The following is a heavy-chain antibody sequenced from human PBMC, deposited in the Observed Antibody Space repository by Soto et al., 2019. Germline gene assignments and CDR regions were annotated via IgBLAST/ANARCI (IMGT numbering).Heavy chain of an antibody. CDR1: GYTFTSYA. Sequence: GASVKVSCKASGYTFTSYAMHWVRQAPGQRLEWMGWINAGNGNTKYSQKFQGRVTITRDTSASTAYMELSSLRSEDTAVYYCARDLYYDFWSGYTPFYYYYGMDVWGQGTTVTVSS. J-gene: IGHJ6*02. D-gene: IGHD3-3*01. V-gene: IGHV1-3*01. CDR3: ARDLYYDFWSGYTPFYYYYGMDV. CDR2: INAGNGNT.